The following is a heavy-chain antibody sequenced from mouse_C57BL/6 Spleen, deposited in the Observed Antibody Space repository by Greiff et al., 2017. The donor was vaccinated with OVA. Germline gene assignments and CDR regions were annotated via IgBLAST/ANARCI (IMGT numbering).Heavy chain of an antibody. CDR3: TKLRQGDAMDY. J-gene: IGHJ4*01. V-gene: IGHV5-9-1*02. CDR1: GFTFSSYA. Sequence: EVKVEESGEGLVKPGGSLKLSCAASGFTFSSYAMSWVRQTPEKRLEWVAYISSGGDYIYYADTVKGRFTISRDNARNTLYLQMSSLKSEDTAMYYCTKLRQGDAMDYWGQGTSVTVSS. CDR2: ISSGGDYI. D-gene: IGHD2-4*01.